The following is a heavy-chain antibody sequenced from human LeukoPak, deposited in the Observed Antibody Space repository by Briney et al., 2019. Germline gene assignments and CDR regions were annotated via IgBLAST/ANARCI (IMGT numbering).Heavy chain of an antibody. CDR1: GGTFSSYA. CDR2: IIPIFGTA. J-gene: IGHJ5*02. CDR3: ARTPTVTTALYNWFDP. Sequence: ASVKVSCKASGGTFSSYAISWVRQAPGQGLEWMGGIIPIFGTANYAQKFQGRVTITADESTSTAYMELSSLRSEDTAVYYCARTPTVTTALYNWFDPWGQGTLVTVPS. D-gene: IGHD4-17*01. V-gene: IGHV1-69*13.